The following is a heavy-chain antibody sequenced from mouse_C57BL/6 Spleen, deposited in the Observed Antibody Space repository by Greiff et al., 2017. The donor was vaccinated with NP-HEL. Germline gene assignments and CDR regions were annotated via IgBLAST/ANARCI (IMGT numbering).Heavy chain of an antibody. V-gene: IGHV1-54*01. CDR2: INPGSGGT. J-gene: IGHJ3*01. CDR1: GYAFTNYL. CDR3: TRMDAY. Sequence: VQLQQSGAELVRPGTSVKVSCKASGYAFTNYLIEWVKQRPGQGLEWIGVINPGSGGTNYNEKFKGKATLTADKSSSTAYMQLSSLTSEDSAVYFCTRMDAYWGQGTLVTVSA.